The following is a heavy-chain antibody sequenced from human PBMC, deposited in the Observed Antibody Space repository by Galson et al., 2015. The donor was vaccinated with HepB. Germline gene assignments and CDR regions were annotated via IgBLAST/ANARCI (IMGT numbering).Heavy chain of an antibody. J-gene: IGHJ6*02. CDR3: AREAVTIYGLDV. Sequence: SLRLSCAASGFTFSNYNMNWVRQAPGKGLEWVSYITSSSTIIYYADSVKGRFTISRDNGKNSLYLQMNSLRDEDTAVYYCAREAVTIYGLDVWGQGTTVTVSS. CDR1: GFTFSNYN. V-gene: IGHV3-48*02. CDR2: ITSSSTII. D-gene: IGHD2-21*02.